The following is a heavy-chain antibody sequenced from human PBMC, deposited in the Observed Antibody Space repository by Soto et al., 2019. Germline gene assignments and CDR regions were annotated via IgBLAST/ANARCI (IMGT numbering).Heavy chain of an antibody. V-gene: IGHV3-23*01. Sequence: EVHLLESGGGLVQPGGSLRLSCAASGLTFASYAMSWVRQAPGRGLEWVSTISGSGGSTYYADSVKGRFTISRDNSKNTLYLQMNSLRAEDTAVYYCAKDRPKMDTAMAGGLDYWGQGTLVTVSS. CDR2: ISGSGGST. J-gene: IGHJ4*02. CDR1: GLTFASYA. D-gene: IGHD5-18*01. CDR3: AKDRPKMDTAMAGGLDY.